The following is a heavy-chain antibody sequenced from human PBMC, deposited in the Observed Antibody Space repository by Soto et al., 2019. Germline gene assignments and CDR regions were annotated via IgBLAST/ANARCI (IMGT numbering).Heavy chain of an antibody. D-gene: IGHD3-10*01. CDR2: ITGGGDAT. J-gene: IGHJ2*01. V-gene: IGHV3-23*01. CDR3: ARKVLGSATRPDYWYFDL. Sequence: EVQLLDSGGGLVQPGGSLRLSCAASGFTFINYAMNWVRQAPGKGLQWVATITGGGDATFYTDSVKGRFTISRDCSSKTASLQTSSLGVDHTAVYYCARKVLGSATRPDYWYFDLWGRGTLVTVSS. CDR1: GFTFINYA.